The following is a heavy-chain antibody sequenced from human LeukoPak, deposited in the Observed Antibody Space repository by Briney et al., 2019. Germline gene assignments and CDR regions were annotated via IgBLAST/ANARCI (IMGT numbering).Heavy chain of an antibody. CDR1: GFTFSDYY. D-gene: IGHD3-10*01. V-gene: IGHV3-11*05. J-gene: IGHJ4*02. Sequence: PGGSLRLSCAASGFTFSDYYMGWIRQAPGKGLEWISYISGSGSDTNYADSVRGRFTISRDNAKNSLYLQMNSLRAEDTAVYYCARGARASDYWGQGTLVTVSS. CDR3: ARGARASDY. CDR2: ISGSGSDT.